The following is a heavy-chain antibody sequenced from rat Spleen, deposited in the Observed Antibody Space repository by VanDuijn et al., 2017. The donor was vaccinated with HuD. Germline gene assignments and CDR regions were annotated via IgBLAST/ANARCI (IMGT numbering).Heavy chain of an antibody. CDR2: ISYDGLVP. CDR1: GFTFSDYY. Sequence: EVQLVESDGGSVQPGRSLKLSCAASGFTFSDYYMAWVRQAPTKGLEWVASISYDGLVPYYRDSVKGRYTISRDNSERTLYLEMDSLRSEDTATYYCARHRLDFSDGSYLHSRVMDAWGQGASVTVSS. V-gene: IGHV5-29*01. D-gene: IGHD1-12*02. J-gene: IGHJ4*01. CDR3: ARHRLDFSDGSYLHSRVMDA.